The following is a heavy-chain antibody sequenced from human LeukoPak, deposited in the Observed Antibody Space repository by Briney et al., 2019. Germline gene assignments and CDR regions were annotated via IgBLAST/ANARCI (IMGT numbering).Heavy chain of an antibody. Sequence: PSQTLSLTCTVSGGSISSGSYYWSWIRQPAGKGLEWIGRIYTSGSTNYNPSLKSRVTISVDTSKNQFSLKLSSVTAADTAVYYCARGLAATGDYWGQGTLVTVSS. D-gene: IGHD6-25*01. V-gene: IGHV4-61*02. CDR1: GGSISSGSYY. J-gene: IGHJ4*02. CDR3: ARGLAATGDY. CDR2: IYTSGST.